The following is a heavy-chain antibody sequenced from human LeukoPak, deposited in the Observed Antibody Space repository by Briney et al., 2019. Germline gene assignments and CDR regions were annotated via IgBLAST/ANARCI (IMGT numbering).Heavy chain of an antibody. J-gene: IGHJ5*02. CDR1: GFTFSSSA. Sequence: GGSLRLSCAASGFTFSSSAMSWVRQAPGKGLEWVSTISASGGSTYYAVSVKGRFTISTDDPENTLYLQMNSLRAEDTAVYYCAKGGGWFDPWGQGTLVTVSS. V-gene: IGHV3-23*01. D-gene: IGHD2-15*01. CDR2: ISASGGST. CDR3: AKGGGWFDP.